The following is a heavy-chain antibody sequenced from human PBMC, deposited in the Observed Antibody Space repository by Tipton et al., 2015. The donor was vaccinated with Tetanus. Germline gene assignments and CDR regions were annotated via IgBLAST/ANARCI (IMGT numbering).Heavy chain of an antibody. CDR3: AREEGGPTLDYVDP. CDR1: GFTFAGYA. V-gene: IGHV3-30-3*01. J-gene: IGHJ5*02. D-gene: IGHD4-17*01. CDR2: ITFDGGTK. Sequence: SLRLSCAASGFTFAGYAMHWVRQAPGKGLEWVAVITFDGGTKYYADSVRGRFPLSRDNSKNTLYLQMNSLKAEDTAVYYCAREEGGPTLDYVDPWGHRALVIVPS.